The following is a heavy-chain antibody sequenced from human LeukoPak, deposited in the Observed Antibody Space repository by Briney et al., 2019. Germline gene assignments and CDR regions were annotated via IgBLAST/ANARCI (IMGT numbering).Heavy chain of an antibody. CDR1: GFPFSNYD. D-gene: IGHD3-9*01. J-gene: IGHJ4*02. CDR3: ARDRAGELRYFDWPTAFDY. V-gene: IGHV3-30*02. Sequence: PGGSLRLSCAASGFPFSNYDMHWVRQAPGKGLEWLAFIRYDGNNKYYADSVKGRFTISRDNFQNILYLQMNSLRAEDTAVYYCARDRAGELRYFDWPTAFDYWGQGTLVTVSS. CDR2: IRYDGNNK.